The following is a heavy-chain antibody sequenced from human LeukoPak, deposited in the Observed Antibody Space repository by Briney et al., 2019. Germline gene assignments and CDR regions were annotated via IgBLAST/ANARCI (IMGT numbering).Heavy chain of an antibody. V-gene: IGHV4-34*01. J-gene: IGHJ1*01. CDR2: INHSGST. CDR3: ARGPTYGSGSYVEYFQH. CDR1: GGSFSGYC. Sequence: SETLSLTCAVYGGSFSGYCWSWIRQPPGKGLEWIGEINHSGSTNYNPSLKSRVTISVDTSKNQFSLKLSSVTAADTAVYYCARGPTYGSGSYVEYFQHWGQGTLVTVSS. D-gene: IGHD3-10*01.